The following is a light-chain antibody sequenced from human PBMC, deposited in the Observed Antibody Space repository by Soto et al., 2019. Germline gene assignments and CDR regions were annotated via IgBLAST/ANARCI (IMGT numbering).Light chain of an antibody. V-gene: IGKV3-15*01. J-gene: IGKJ1*01. CDR1: QSLSSN. CDR2: GAF. CDR3: QQYNSWPPT. Sequence: EIVMTQSPATLSASPGERATLSCRASQSLSSNLAWYQQKPGQAPRLLISGAFTRATGIPASFSGGGSGTEFTLTISSLQSEDFAVYYCQQYNSWPPTFGQGTKVEIK.